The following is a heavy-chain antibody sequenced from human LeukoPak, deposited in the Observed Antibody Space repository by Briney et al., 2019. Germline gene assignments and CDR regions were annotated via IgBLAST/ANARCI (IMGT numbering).Heavy chain of an antibody. J-gene: IGHJ6*03. Sequence: SETLSLTCAVYGGSFSSYYWSWIRQPPGKGLEWIGYIYYSGYTNYNPSLKSRVTISVDTSKNQFSLKLSSVTAADTAVYYCARTTMVRGTYYMDVWGKGTTVTISS. CDR2: IYYSGYT. D-gene: IGHD3-10*01. CDR3: ARTTMVRGTYYMDV. CDR1: GGSFSSYY. V-gene: IGHV4-59*01.